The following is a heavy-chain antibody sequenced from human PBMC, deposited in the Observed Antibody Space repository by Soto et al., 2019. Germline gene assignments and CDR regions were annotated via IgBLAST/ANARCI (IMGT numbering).Heavy chain of an antibody. V-gene: IGHV3-48*01. J-gene: IGHJ3*02. Sequence: PGGSLRLSCAASGFTFRNYNMNWVRQAPGKGLEWVAHISLRGSTVDYADSVKGRFTISRDDADNSLFLQMNSLGADDTAHYYCVREHLYFKEVFGRHLHGFDMWGPGTMVTVSS. CDR1: GFTFRNYN. CDR2: ISLRGSTV. CDR3: VREHLYFKEVFGRHLHGFDM. D-gene: IGHD2-8*01.